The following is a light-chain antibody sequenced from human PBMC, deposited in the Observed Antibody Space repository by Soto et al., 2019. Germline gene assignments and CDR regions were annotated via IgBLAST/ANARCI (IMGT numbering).Light chain of an antibody. J-gene: IGLJ3*02. CDR3: AAWDDSVTGWV. CDR1: SSNIGSNT. CDR2: SNN. V-gene: IGLV1-44*01. Sequence: QSVLTQPASASGTPGQRVTISRSGSSSNIGSNTVNWYQPLPATAPKLLIYSNNQRPSGVPDRFSGSKAGTSASLAISGLQSEDEADYYCAAWDDSVTGWVFGGGTKLTLL.